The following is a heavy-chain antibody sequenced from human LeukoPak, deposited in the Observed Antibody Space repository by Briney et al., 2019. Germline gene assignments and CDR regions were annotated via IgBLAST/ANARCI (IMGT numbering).Heavy chain of an antibody. CDR2: IKKDGGET. V-gene: IGHV3-7*01. CDR3: ARGSVQGWFDP. Sequence: PGGSLRLSCEASEFTFTTYWMTWIRQPPGKGLEWVANIKKDGGETYYVDSVKGRFIISRDNAKNSLFLQMNSLRAEDTAVYYCARGSVQGWFDPWGQGTLVTVSS. J-gene: IGHJ5*02. CDR1: EFTFTTYW.